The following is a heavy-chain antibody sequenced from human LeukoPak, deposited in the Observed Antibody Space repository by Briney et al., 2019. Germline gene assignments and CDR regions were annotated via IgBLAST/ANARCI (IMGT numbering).Heavy chain of an antibody. J-gene: IGHJ4*02. CDR3: ARGGDYYGSGENY. Sequence: SETLSLTCAVSGGSISSNSYYWGWIRQPPGKGLEWIGSIYYSGSTYYNPSLKSRVTISVDTSKNQFSLKLSSVTAADTAVYYCARGGDYYGSGENYWGQGTLVTVSS. CDR1: GGSISSNSYY. CDR2: IYYSGST. V-gene: IGHV4-39*07. D-gene: IGHD3-10*01.